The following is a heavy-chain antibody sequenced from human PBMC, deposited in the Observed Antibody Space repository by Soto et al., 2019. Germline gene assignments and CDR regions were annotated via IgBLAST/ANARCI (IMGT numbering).Heavy chain of an antibody. J-gene: IGHJ4*02. CDR1: GFTFSSYA. V-gene: IGHV3-23*01. Sequence: GGSLRLSCAASGFTFSSYAMSWVRQAPGKGLEWVSAISGSGGSTYYADSVKGRFTISRDNSKNTLYLQMNSLRAEDTAVYYCAKDLVYGDYADYFDYWGQGTLVTVSS. D-gene: IGHD4-17*01. CDR3: AKDLVYGDYADYFDY. CDR2: ISGSGGST.